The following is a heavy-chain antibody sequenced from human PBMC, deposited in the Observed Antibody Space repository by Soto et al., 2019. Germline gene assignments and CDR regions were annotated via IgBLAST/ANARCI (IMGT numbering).Heavy chain of an antibody. J-gene: IGHJ4*02. CDR1: GYTFTSYG. Sequence: ASVKVSCKASGYTFTSYGISWVRQAPGQGLEWMGWISAYNGNTNYAQKLQGRVTMTTDTSTSTAYMELRSLRSDDTAVYYCARGYYYGSGSYPKYFDYRGQGTLVTVSS. D-gene: IGHD3-10*01. V-gene: IGHV1-18*01. CDR2: ISAYNGNT. CDR3: ARGYYYGSGSYPKYFDY.